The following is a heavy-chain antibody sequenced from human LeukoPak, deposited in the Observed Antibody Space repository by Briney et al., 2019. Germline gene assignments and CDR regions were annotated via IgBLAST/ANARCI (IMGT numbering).Heavy chain of an antibody. D-gene: IGHD6-25*01. Sequence: PGGSLRLSCVGSGFTFSSYEMNWVRQAPGKGLEWPSYIGSSDSTTHYADSVKGRFTISRDNAKNSLYLQMNSLRVEDTAVYYCARDGTPNYSSGWVYMDVWGEGTTVTISS. CDR1: GFTFSSYE. J-gene: IGHJ6*03. CDR2: IGSSDSTT. V-gene: IGHV3-48*03. CDR3: ARDGTPNYSSGWVYMDV.